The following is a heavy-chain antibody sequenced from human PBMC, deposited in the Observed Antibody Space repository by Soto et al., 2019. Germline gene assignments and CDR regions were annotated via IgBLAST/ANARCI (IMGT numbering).Heavy chain of an antibody. V-gene: IGHV3-30*03. CDR3: ARDERHQPDY. CDR2: ISYDGRNK. CDR1: GFTFSSHD. J-gene: IGHJ4*02. Sequence: GGSLRLSCAASGFTFSSHDMHWVLQAAGKGLEWVAVISYDGRNKYYADSVKGRITISRDNSKNTLYLEMNSLRGEDTAVYYCARDERHQPDYWGQGTLVTVSS.